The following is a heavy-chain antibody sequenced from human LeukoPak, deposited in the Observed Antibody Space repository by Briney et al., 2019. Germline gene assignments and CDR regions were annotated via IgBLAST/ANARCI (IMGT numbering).Heavy chain of an antibody. D-gene: IGHD3-3*01. CDR2: IRYDGSNK. CDR3: ARDGSTIFGVVIDPYFDY. V-gene: IGHV3-30*02. J-gene: IGHJ4*02. Sequence: GSLILSCAASGFTFSSYGMHWVRQAPGKGLEWVAFIRYDGSNKYYADSVKGRFTISRDNSKNTLYLQMNSLRAEDTAVYYCARDGSTIFGVVIDPYFDYWGQGTLVTVSS. CDR1: GFTFSSYG.